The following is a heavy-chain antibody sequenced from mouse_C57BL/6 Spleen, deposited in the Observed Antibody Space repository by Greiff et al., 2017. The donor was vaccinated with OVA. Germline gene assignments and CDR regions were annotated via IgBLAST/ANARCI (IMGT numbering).Heavy chain of an antibody. D-gene: IGHD2-5*01. CDR2: IYPSDSET. J-gene: IGHJ4*01. CDR3: ARSGYSNYFYAMDY. V-gene: IGHV1-61*01. Sequence: VQLQQPGAELVRPGSSVKLSCKASGYTFTSYWMDWVKQRPGQGLEWIGNIYPSDSETHYNQKFKDKATLTVDKSSSTAYMQLSSLTSEDSAVYYCARSGYSNYFYAMDYWGQGTSVTVSS. CDR1: GYTFTSYW.